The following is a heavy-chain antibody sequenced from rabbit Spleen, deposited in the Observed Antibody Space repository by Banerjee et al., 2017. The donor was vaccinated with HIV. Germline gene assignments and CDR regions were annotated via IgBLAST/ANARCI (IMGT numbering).Heavy chain of an antibody. CDR1: GFSFNTNYY. CDR3: ARDLVSVIGWNFNL. J-gene: IGHJ4*01. D-gene: IGHD1-1*01. CDR2: IYAGSSGGT. Sequence: QEQLVESGGGLVKPGTSLTLICTASGFSFNTNYYMYWVRQAPGKGLEWIACIYAGSSGGTWYASWAKGRFTISKTSSTTVTLQMTSLTAADTATYFCARDLVSVIGWNFNLWGQGTLVTVS. V-gene: IGHV1S45*01.